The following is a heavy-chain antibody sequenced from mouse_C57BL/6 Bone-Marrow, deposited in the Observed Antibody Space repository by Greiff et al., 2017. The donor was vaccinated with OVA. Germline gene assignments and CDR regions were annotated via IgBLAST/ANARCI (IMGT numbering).Heavy chain of an antibody. CDR3: ARREIYDGYYDYFDY. CDR2: IDPSDSYT. CDR1: FSPFPLSF. D-gene: IGHD2-3*01. Sequence: QVQLQQPGAELVMPGASVTLSFNSSFSPFPLSFLHWVKQRPGQGLEWIGEIDPSDSYTNYNQKFKGKSTLTVDKSSSTAYMQLSSLTSEDSAVYYCARREIYDGYYDYFDYWGQGTTLTVSS. V-gene: IGHV1-69*01. J-gene: IGHJ2*01.